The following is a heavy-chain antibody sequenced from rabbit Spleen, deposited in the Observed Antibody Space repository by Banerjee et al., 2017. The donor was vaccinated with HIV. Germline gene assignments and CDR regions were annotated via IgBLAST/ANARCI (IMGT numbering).Heavy chain of an antibody. CDR2: ISTGSSGST. CDR1: GIDLSSSYY. Sequence: QQQLEESGGGLVKPGGTLTLTCKASGIDLSSSYYMYWVRQAPGKGLEWIGCISTGSSGSTYYASWAKGRFTISKTSSTTVTLQMASLTDADTATYFCARDGPGTSGGGYVDFNLWGPGTLVTVS. CDR3: ARDGPGTSGGGYVDFNL. J-gene: IGHJ4*01. D-gene: IGHD3-1*01. V-gene: IGHV1S45*01.